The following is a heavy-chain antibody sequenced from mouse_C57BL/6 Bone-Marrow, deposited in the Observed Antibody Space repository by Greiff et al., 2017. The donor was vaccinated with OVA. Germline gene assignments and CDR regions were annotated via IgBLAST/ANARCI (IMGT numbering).Heavy chain of an antibody. D-gene: IGHD1-1*01. V-gene: IGHV3-5*01. J-gene: IGHJ1*03. CDR2: IYYSGTI. CDR1: GISITTGNYR. CDR3: ARERGSYYGSSHWYFDV. Sequence: EVKLMESGPGLVKPSQTVFLTCTVTGISITTGNYRWSWTRQFPGNKLEWIGYIYYSGTITYNPSLTSRTTPTRDTPKNQFCLEMNSLTAEDTSTYYCARERGSYYGSSHWYFDVWGTGTPVTVSS.